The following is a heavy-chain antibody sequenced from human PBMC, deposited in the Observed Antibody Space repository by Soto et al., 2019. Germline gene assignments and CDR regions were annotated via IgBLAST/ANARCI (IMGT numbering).Heavy chain of an antibody. CDR2: IYYSGST. D-gene: IGHD5-12*01. Sequence: QVQLQESGPGLVKPSQTLSLTCTVFGGSISSGDYYWSWIRQPPGKGLEWIGYIYYSGSTYYNPSHKSRVTLSVDTSKNQLSLKLSSVTAADTTGYYCARDPWRSDTNAFDIWGQGTMVTVSS. CDR1: GGSISSGDYY. V-gene: IGHV4-30-4*01. CDR3: ARDPWRSDTNAFDI. J-gene: IGHJ3*02.